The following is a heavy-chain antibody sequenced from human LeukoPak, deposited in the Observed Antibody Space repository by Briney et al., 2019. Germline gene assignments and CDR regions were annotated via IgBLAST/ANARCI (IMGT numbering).Heavy chain of an antibody. J-gene: IGHJ4*02. D-gene: IGHD3-10*01. CDR2: ISSSVSAI. CDR3: VRDRGTYRPIDY. CDR1: RFTFSGYY. V-gene: IGHV3-11*01. Sequence: GGSLRLSCAASRFTFSGYYMSWIRQAPGKGLEWVSYISSSVSAIYYADSVKGSFLMSRGNAHHSLYLQMNRLIAEHGAVYHCVRDRGTYRPIDYWGQGTLVTVSS.